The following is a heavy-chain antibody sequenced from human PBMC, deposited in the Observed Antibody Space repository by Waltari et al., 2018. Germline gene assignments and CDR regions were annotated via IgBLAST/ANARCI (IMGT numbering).Heavy chain of an antibody. Sequence: QVQLQESGPGLVKPSETLSLTCAVSGYSISSGYYWGWIRQPPGTGLEWIGSIYHSGSTYYNPALKSRVTISVDTSKNQFSLKLSSVTAADTAVYYCARDLPDAFDIWGQGTMVTVSS. CDR3: ARDLPDAFDI. V-gene: IGHV4-38-2*02. CDR2: IYHSGST. J-gene: IGHJ3*02. CDR1: GYSISSGYY.